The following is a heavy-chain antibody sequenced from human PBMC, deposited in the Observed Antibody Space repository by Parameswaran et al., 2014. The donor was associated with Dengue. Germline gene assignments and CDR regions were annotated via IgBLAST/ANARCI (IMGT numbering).Heavy chain of an antibody. D-gene: IGHD2-2*02. CDR2: IIPILGIA. Sequence: SWVRQAPGQGLEWMGRIIPILGIANYAQKFQGRVTITADKSTSTAYMELSSLRSEDTAVYYCARADIVVVPAAKPYYYYYGMDVWAKGPRSPSP. V-gene: IGHV1-69*04. J-gene: IGHJ6*02. CDR3: ARADIVVVPAAKPYYYYYGMDV.